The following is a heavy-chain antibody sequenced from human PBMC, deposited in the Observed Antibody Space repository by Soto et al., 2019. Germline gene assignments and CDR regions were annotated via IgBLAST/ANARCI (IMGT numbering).Heavy chain of an antibody. CDR3: ARDDYSNYGLYYYYGMDV. CDR1: GGSVSSGSYY. CDR2: IYYSGST. J-gene: IGHJ6*02. D-gene: IGHD4-4*01. Sequence: SETLSLTCTVSGGSVSSGSYYWSWIRQPPGKGLEWIGYIYYSGSTDYNPSLKSRVTISVDTSKNQFSLKLSSVTAADTAVYYCARDDYSNYGLYYYYGMDVWGQGTTVTVSS. V-gene: IGHV4-61*01.